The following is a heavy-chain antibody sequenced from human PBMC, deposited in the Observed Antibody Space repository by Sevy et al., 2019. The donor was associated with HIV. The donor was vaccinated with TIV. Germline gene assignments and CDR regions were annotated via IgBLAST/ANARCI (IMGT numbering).Heavy chain of an antibody. J-gene: IGHJ5*02. V-gene: IGHV4-31*03. Sequence: SETLSLTCTVSGGSISSGGYYWSWIRQHPGKGLEWIGYIYYSGSTYYNPSLKSRVTISVDTSKNQFSLKLSSVTAADTAVYYCARARFLEWLLSKWFDPWGQGTLVTVSS. CDR2: IYYSGST. D-gene: IGHD3-3*01. CDR1: GGSISSGGYY. CDR3: ARARFLEWLLSKWFDP.